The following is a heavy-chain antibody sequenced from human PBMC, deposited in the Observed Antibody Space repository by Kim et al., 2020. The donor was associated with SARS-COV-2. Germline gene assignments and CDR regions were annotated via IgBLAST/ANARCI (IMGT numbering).Heavy chain of an antibody. CDR3: AKLLDAAGTDC. D-gene: IGHD6-13*01. J-gene: IGHJ4*02. CDR1: GFTFSSYA. Sequence: GGSLRLSCAASGFTFSSYAMTWVRQAPGKGLEWVSSISGSGSSAYYADSVKGRFTISRDNSKNTLYLQMNSLRAEDTAVYYCAKLLDAAGTDCWGQGTLVTVSS. CDR2: ISGSGSSA. V-gene: IGHV3-23*01.